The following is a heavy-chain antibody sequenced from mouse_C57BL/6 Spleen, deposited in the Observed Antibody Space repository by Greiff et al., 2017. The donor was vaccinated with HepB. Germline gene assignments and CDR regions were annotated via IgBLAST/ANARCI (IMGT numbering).Heavy chain of an antibody. J-gene: IGHJ1*03. V-gene: IGHV1-82*01. CDR3: ANVDGYFDV. Sequence: VQLQQSGPELVKPGASVKISCKASGYAFSSSWMNWVKQRPGKGLEWIGRIYPGDGDTNYNGKFKGKATLTADKSSSTAYMQLSSLTSEDSAVYFFANVDGYFDVWGTGTTVTVSS. CDR2: IYPGDGDT. CDR1: GYAFSSSW.